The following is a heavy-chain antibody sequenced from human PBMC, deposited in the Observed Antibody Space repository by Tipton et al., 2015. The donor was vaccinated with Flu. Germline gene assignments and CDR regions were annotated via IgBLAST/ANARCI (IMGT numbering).Heavy chain of an antibody. CDR1: GYSFSSYW. Sequence: QLVQSGAEVKKPGESLKISCKGSGYSFSSYWIGWVRQMPGKGLEWMGIIYPGASDTRYSPSFQGQVTISADKSISTAYLQWSSLKASDTAMYYRARLLYDILTGYFPDYFDYWGQGTLVTVSS. D-gene: IGHD3-9*01. V-gene: IGHV5-51*03. CDR2: IYPGASDT. J-gene: IGHJ4*02. CDR3: ARLLYDILTGYFPDYFDY.